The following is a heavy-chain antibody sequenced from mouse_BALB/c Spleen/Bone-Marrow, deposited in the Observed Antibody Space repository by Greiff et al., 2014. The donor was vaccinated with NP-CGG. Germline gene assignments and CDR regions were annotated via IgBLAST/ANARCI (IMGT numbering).Heavy chain of an antibody. Sequence: DVQLQESGAGLVKPGASVKLSCTASGFNIKDTYMHWVKQRPEQGLEWIGRIDPANGNTKYDPKFQGKATITADTSSNTAYLQLSSLTSEDTAVYYCAPYYYGSSQFAYWGQGTLVTVSA. J-gene: IGHJ3*01. CDR1: GFNIKDTY. CDR2: IDPANGNT. D-gene: IGHD1-1*01. V-gene: IGHV14-3*02. CDR3: APYYYGSSQFAY.